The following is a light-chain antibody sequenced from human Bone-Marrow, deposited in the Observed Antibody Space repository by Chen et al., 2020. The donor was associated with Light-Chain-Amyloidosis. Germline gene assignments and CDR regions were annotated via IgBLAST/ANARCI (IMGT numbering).Light chain of an antibody. CDR1: QTVGSF. V-gene: IGKV3-11*01. CDR2: DVS. J-gene: IGKJ2*01. CDR3: QQRSNWPPMYT. Sequence: EILLTHSPATLSLSPGERATLSCRASQTVGSFFAWYQQKPGQAPRLVIYDVSKRASGIPARFSGGESGTDCTLTISSLEPEDFAVYYCQQRSNWPPMYTFGQGTKLEIK.